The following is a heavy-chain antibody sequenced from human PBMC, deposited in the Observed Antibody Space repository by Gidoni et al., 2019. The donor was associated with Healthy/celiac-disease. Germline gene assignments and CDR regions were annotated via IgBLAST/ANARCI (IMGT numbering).Heavy chain of an antibody. J-gene: IGHJ5*02. CDR3: ARDFEDSSGLAASP. CDR1: GYAVTSYG. V-gene: IGHV1-18*01. Sequence: QVQLVQSGAEVKKPGASVKVSCKASGYAVTSYGIGWVRQASGQGIEWMGWICDDNGNTNYAQKFQGRVTMTTDTSTSTAYMELRSLRSDDTAVYYCARDFEDSSGLAASPWGQGTLVTVSS. D-gene: IGHD3-22*01. CDR2: ICDDNGNT.